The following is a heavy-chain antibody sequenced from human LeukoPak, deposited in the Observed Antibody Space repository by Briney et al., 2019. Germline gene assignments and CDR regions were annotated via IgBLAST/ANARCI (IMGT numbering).Heavy chain of an antibody. CDR3: ANLVPAAVAFDI. CDR1: GFTFSSYG. Sequence: GGSLRLSRAASGFTFSSYGMHWVRQAPGKGLEWVAFIRYDGSNKYYADSVKGRFTISRDNSRNTLYLQMNSLRAEDTAVYYCANLVPAAVAFDIWGQGTMVTVSS. V-gene: IGHV3-30*02. J-gene: IGHJ3*02. CDR2: IRYDGSNK. D-gene: IGHD2-2*01.